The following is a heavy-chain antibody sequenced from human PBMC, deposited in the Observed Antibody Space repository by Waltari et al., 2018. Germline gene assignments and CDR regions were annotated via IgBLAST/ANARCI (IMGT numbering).Heavy chain of an antibody. Sequence: EVQVVQSGAEVKKPGESLKISCEGSGYSFTTTWIGWVRQMPGKGLEWMGIIYPGDSDTRYSPSFQGQVTIAADKSIKTAYLQWSTLKASDTAMYYCVVGSSFDYWGQGTLVTVSS. D-gene: IGHD3-10*01. V-gene: IGHV5-51*01. CDR1: GYSFTTTW. J-gene: IGHJ4*02. CDR2: IYPGDSDT. CDR3: VVGSSFDY.